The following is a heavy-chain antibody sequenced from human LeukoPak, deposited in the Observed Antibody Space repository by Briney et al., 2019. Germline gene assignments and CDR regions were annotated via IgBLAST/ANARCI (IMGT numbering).Heavy chain of an antibody. CDR3: AKDGYYYDSSGYYQVFDL. CDR2: ISGSGGST. Sequence: GGSLRLSCAASGFTFSSYAMSWVRQAPGKGLEWVSAISGSGGSTYYADSVKGRFTISRDNSKNTLYLQMNSLRAEDTAVYYCAKDGYYYDSSGYYQVFDLWGCGTLVTVSS. D-gene: IGHD3-22*01. J-gene: IGHJ2*01. V-gene: IGHV3-23*01. CDR1: GFTFSSYA.